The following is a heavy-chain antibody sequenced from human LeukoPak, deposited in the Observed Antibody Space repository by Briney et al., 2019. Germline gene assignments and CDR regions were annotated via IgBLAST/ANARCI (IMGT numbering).Heavy chain of an antibody. J-gene: IGHJ4*02. V-gene: IGHV3-30*02. D-gene: IGHD3/OR15-3a*01. CDR2: IRSDGSSN. CDR1: GFIFSSYG. Sequence: PGGSLRLSCAASGFIFSSYGMHWVRQAPGKGLEWVAFIRSDGSSNYYGDSVKGRFTLSRDNFKNTLSLQMNSLRAEDTAVYYCVRDRDWGFDYWGQGTLVTVSS. CDR3: VRDRDWGFDY.